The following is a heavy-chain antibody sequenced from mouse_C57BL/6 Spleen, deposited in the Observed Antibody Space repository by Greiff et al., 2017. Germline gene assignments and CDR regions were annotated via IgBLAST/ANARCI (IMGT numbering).Heavy chain of an antibody. CDR2: INYDGSST. V-gene: IGHV5-16*01. CDR3: ARNWDRGYFDY. D-gene: IGHD3-3*01. Sequence: EVMLVESEGGLVQPGSSMKLSCTASGFTFSDYYMAWVRQVPEKGLEWVANINYDGSSTYYLDSLKSRFIISRDNAKNILYLQMSSLKSEDTATYYCARNWDRGYFDYWGQGTTLTVSS. J-gene: IGHJ2*01. CDR1: GFTFSDYY.